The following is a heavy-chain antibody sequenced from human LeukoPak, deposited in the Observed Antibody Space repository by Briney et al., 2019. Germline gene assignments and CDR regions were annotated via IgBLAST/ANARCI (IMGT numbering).Heavy chain of an antibody. J-gene: IGHJ4*02. CDR2: ISGSGGST. D-gene: IGHD3-10*01. V-gene: IGHV3-23*01. Sequence: GGSLRLSCAASGFTFSSYAMSWVRQAPGKGLEWVSAISGSGGSTYYADSVKGRFTISRDNSKNTLYLQMNSLRAEDTAVYYCARLWFGELLYPLDYGGQGTLVTVSS. CDR3: ARLWFGELLYPLDY. CDR1: GFTFSSYA.